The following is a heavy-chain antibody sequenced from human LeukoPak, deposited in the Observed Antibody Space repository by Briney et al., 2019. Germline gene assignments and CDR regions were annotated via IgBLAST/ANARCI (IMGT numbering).Heavy chain of an antibody. D-gene: IGHD6-19*01. CDR1: GYTFTGYY. Sequence: ASVKVSCKASGYTFTGYYIHWVRQAPGRGLEWMGWINPDSGGTNYAQKFQGGVTMTRDTSISTAYMELSRLRSDDTAVYYCASGWGRGRPYYFDYWGQGTLVTVSS. CDR3: ASGWGRGRPYYFDY. CDR2: INPDSGGT. V-gene: IGHV1-2*02. J-gene: IGHJ4*02.